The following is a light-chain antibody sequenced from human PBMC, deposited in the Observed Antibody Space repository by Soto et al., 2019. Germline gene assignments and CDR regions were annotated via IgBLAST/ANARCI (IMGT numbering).Light chain of an antibody. CDR2: GAS. Sequence: EIVLTQSPGTLSLSPGERATLSCRASQSVSSSYLAWYQQKPGQAPRLLIYGASSRATGIPDRFSGSGSGTDFTLPISRLEPEDFAVYYCHQYGSSPWTFGQGTKVEIK. CDR1: QSVSSSY. V-gene: IGKV3-20*01. CDR3: HQYGSSPWT. J-gene: IGKJ1*01.